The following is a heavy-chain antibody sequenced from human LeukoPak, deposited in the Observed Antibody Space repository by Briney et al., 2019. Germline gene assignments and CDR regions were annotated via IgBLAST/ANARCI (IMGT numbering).Heavy chain of an antibody. Sequence: ASVKVSCKASGYTLTNNYMHWVRQAPGQGLEWMGIINPSGGSTNYAQKFQGRVTMTRDTSTSTVYMELSSLRSEDTAVYYCARAVGIVVVVVATLDYWGQGTLVTVSS. D-gene: IGHD2-15*01. J-gene: IGHJ4*02. V-gene: IGHV1-46*01. CDR2: INPSGGST. CDR3: ARAVGIVVVVVATLDY. CDR1: GYTLTNNY.